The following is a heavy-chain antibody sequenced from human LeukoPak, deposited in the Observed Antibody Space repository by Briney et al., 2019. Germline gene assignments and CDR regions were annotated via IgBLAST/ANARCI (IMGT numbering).Heavy chain of an antibody. V-gene: IGHV4-34*01. CDR2: INHSGST. J-gene: IGHJ4*02. CDR1: GGSFSGYY. CDR3: ARPPLRFGEPIDY. Sequence: SETLSLTCAVYGGSFSGYYWSWIRQPPGKGLEWIGEINHSGSTNYNPSLKSRVTISVDTSKNQFSLKLSSVTAADTAVYYCARPPLRFGEPIDYWGQGTLVTVSS. D-gene: IGHD3-10*01.